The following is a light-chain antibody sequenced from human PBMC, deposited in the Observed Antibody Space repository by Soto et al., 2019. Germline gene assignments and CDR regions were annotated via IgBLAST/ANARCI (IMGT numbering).Light chain of an antibody. CDR1: SGDVGGYNF. J-gene: IGLJ3*02. CDR2: DVS. V-gene: IGLV2-11*01. CDR3: CSYGGSYTWV. Sequence: QSALTQPRSVSGSPGQSVTISCTGASGDVGGYNFVSWYQQQPGKAPTLMIFDVSQRPSGVPDRFSGSKSGNTASLTISGLQAEDEADYYCCSYGGSYTWVFGGGTKLTVL.